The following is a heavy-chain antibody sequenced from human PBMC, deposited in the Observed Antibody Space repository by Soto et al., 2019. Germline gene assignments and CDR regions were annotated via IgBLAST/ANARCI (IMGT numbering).Heavy chain of an antibody. D-gene: IGHD1-7*01. J-gene: IGHJ5*02. V-gene: IGHV1-3*01. CDR3: AREGKTLFRELVGWFDP. Sequence: QVQLVQSGAEVKKAGASVKISCQASGYPFTSHAIYWVRQAPGQRPEWMGWINPANGNTKYSPKFQGRVTLTRDTSASTAYMELRTLTSEDTGLYSCAREGKTLFRELVGWFDPWGQGTLLTVSS. CDR2: INPANGNT. CDR1: GYPFTSHA.